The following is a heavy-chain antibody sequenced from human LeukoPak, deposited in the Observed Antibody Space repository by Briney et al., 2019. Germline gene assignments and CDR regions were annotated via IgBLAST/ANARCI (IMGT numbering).Heavy chain of an antibody. J-gene: IGHJ4*02. V-gene: IGHV5-51*01. CDR3: ARTTTTLDYGFY. Sequence: GESLKISCKGSGYSFTTYWIGWVRQMPGKGLEWMGIIYPGDSDTRYSPSFQGQVTISTDKSINTAYLQWGSLKASDTAMYYCARTTTTLDYGFYWGQGTLVIVSS. CDR2: IYPGDSDT. D-gene: IGHD3-10*01. CDR1: GYSFTTYW.